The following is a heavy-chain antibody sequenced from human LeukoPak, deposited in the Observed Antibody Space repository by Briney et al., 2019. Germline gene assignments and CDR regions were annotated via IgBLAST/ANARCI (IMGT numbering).Heavy chain of an antibody. V-gene: IGHV3-9*01. CDR2: ISWNSGSI. CDR3: AKGSVAGTRDNWFDP. CDR1: GFTFDDYA. Sequence: GGSLRLSCAASGFTFDDYAIHWVRQAPGKGLEWVSGISWNSGSIGYADSVKGRFTISRDNAKNSLYLQMNSLRAEDTALYYCAKGSVAGTRDNWFDPWRQGTLVTVSS. J-gene: IGHJ5*02. D-gene: IGHD6-19*01.